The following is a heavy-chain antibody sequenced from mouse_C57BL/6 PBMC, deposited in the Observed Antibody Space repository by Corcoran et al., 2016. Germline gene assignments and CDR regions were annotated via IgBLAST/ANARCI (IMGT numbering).Heavy chain of an antibody. Sequence: EVQLQQSGPELVKPGASVKISCKASGYTFTDYYMNWVKQSHGKSLEWIGDINPNNGGTSYNQKFKGKATLTVDKSSSTAYMELRSLTSEDSAVYYCARRGDYDGDYFDYWGQGTTLTVSS. J-gene: IGHJ2*01. CDR3: ARRGDYDGDYFDY. V-gene: IGHV1-26*01. D-gene: IGHD2-4*01. CDR2: INPNNGGT. CDR1: GYTFTDYY.